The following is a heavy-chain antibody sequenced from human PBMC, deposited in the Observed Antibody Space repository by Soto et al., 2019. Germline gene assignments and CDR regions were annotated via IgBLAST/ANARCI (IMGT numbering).Heavy chain of an antibody. CDR3: ARDWLRTTIFGVAIVGYYFDY. V-gene: IGHV3-48*01. J-gene: IGHJ4*02. Sequence: PGGSLRLSCAASGFTFSSYSMNWVRQAPGKGLEWVSYISSSSSTIYYADSVKGRFTISRDNAKNSLYLQMNSLRAEDTAVYYCARDWLRTTIFGVAIVGYYFDYWGQGTLVTVSS. CDR2: ISSSSSTI. CDR1: GFTFSSYS. D-gene: IGHD3-3*01.